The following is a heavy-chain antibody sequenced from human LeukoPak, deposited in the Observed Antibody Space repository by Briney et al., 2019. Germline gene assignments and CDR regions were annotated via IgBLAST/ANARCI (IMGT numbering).Heavy chain of an antibody. Sequence: PSETLSLTCAVSAASISNYYWSWIRQAPGKGLEGVGYISTSGSTNYNPALKSRVSISLDTSKNRLSLNLNFVTAADTAVYYCASPRSGYRYTFDYWGQGALVTVSS. CDR2: ISTSGST. D-gene: IGHD3-22*01. CDR1: AASISNYY. CDR3: ASPRSGYRYTFDY. V-gene: IGHV4-4*09. J-gene: IGHJ4*02.